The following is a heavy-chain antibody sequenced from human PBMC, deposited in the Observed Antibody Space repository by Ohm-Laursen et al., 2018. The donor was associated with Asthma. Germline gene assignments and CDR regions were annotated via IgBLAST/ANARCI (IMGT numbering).Heavy chain of an antibody. D-gene: IGHD6-13*01. J-gene: IGHJ6*02. V-gene: IGHV1-58*01. Sequence: SVKVSCKASGFTFTSSAVQWVRQARGQRLEWIGWIVVGSGNTNYAQKFQERVTITRGMSTSTAYMELSSLRSEDTAVYYCAADPAGIVTAAGTWVSYYGMDVWGQGTTVTVSS. CDR1: GFTFTSSA. CDR3: AADPAGIVTAAGTWVSYYGMDV. CDR2: IVVGSGNT.